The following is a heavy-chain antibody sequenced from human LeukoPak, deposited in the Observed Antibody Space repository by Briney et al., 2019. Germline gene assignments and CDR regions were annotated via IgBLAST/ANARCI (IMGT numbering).Heavy chain of an antibody. CDR3: ARSEHSSSSFDY. V-gene: IGHV3-21*01. CDR2: ISSSSTHI. J-gene: IGHJ4*02. D-gene: IGHD6-6*01. Sequence: PGGSLRLSCAASGXTLSSYSMNWVRQAPGKGLEWVSYISSSSTHIYYADSVKGRFTISRDNARNSLYLQMNSLRAEDTAIYYCARSEHSSSSFDYWGQGTLVTVSS. CDR1: GXTLSSYS.